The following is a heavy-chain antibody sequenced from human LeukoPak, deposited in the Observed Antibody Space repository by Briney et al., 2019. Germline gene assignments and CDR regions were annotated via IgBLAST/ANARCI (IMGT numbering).Heavy chain of an antibody. D-gene: IGHD3-22*01. J-gene: IGHJ4*02. V-gene: IGHV1-8*01. CDR3: ARGVDYDSSGYYSQDFDY. Sequence: GASVKVSCKASGYTFTSYDINWVRQATGQGLEWMGWMNPNSGNTGYAQKFQGRVTMTRNTSISTAYMELSSLRSEDTAVYYCARGVDYDSSGYYSQDFDYWGQGTLVTVSS. CDR2: MNPNSGNT. CDR1: GYTFTSYD.